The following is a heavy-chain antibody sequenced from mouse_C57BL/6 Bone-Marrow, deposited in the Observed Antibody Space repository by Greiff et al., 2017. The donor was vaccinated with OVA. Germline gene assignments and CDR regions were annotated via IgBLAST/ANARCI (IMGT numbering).Heavy chain of an antibody. D-gene: IGHD2-5*01. CDR3: ARNRDNSNYVFFAD. CDR2: IWNGGGT. CDR1: GFSLTSYA. V-gene: IGHV2-9-1*01. Sequence: VKLMESGPGLVAPSQSLSITCTVSGFSLTSYAISWVRPPPGKGLEWLGVIWNGGGTNYNSALKSRLSISKDNSKSQVFLKMNSLPTDDTARYYCARNRDNSNYVFFADWGQGTLVTVSA. J-gene: IGHJ3*01.